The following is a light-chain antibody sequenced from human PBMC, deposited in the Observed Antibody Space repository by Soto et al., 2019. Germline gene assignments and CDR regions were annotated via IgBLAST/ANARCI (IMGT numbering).Light chain of an antibody. CDR2: SAS. CDR1: QSVSNN. Sequence: EIVLTQSPGTLSLSPGERATLSCRASQSVSNNVAWYQQKPGHTPRLLIYSASIGATGTPARFSGSGSGSDFTLTISSLEPEDFAVYYCQQRSNWASITFGQGTRLEI. J-gene: IGKJ5*01. V-gene: IGKV3-11*01. CDR3: QQRSNWASIT.